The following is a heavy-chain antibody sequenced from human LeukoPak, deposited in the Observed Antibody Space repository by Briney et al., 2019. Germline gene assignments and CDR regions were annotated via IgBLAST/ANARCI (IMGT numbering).Heavy chain of an antibody. Sequence: ASVKVSCKASGYTFTSYGISWVRQAPGQGLEWMGRIIPILGIANYAQKFQGRVTITADKSTSTAYMELSSLRSEDTAVYYCASAYYSSGWYGHYAFDIWGQGTMVTVSS. J-gene: IGHJ3*02. CDR3: ASAYYSSGWYGHYAFDI. V-gene: IGHV1-69*04. CDR2: IIPILGIA. CDR1: GYTFTSYG. D-gene: IGHD6-19*01.